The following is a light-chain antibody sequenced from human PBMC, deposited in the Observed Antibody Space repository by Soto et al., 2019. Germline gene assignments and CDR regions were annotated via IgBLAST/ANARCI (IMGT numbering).Light chain of an antibody. Sequence: QSVLTQPPSESGTPGQTVTICCSGSSSNIGSNHVYWYQQFPGMAPKLLMYRSDQRPTGVPDRFSGSKSGTSASLAISGLRSDDEADYYCSARDDILSGVVFGGGTQLTVL. CDR3: SARDDILSGVV. CDR1: SSNIGSNH. V-gene: IGLV1-47*01. CDR2: RSD. J-gene: IGLJ2*01.